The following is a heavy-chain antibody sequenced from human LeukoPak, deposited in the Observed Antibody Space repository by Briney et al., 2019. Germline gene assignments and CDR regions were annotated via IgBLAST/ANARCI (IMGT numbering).Heavy chain of an antibody. Sequence: SETLSLTCTVSGGSISSYYWSWIRQPPGKGLEWIGYIYCSGSTNYNPSLKSRVTISVDTSKNQFSLKLSSVTAADTAVYYCAGYGGIAVSGFDYWGQGTLVTVSS. J-gene: IGHJ4*02. V-gene: IGHV4-59*01. D-gene: IGHD2-15*01. CDR2: IYCSGST. CDR3: AGYGGIAVSGFDY. CDR1: GGSISSYY.